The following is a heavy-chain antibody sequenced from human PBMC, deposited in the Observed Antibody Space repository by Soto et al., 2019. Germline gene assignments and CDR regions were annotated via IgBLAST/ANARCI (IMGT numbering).Heavy chain of an antibody. CDR2: IYYSGST. Sequence: SETLSLTCTVSGGSVSSGSYYWSWIRQPPGKGLEWIGYIYYSGSTNYNPSLKSRVTVSVDTSKNQFSLKLSSVTAADTAVYYCARGRHDYVWGSYRPTWGQGTLVTVSS. CDR3: ARGRHDYVWGSYRPT. J-gene: IGHJ5*02. D-gene: IGHD3-16*02. CDR1: GGSVSSGSYY. V-gene: IGHV4-61*01.